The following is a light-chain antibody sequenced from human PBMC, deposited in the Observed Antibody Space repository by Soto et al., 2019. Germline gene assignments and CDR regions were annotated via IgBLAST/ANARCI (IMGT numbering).Light chain of an antibody. CDR3: QQSYSSLVT. V-gene: IGKV1-5*01. CDR2: DAS. J-gene: IGKJ4*01. CDR1: ESIRTW. Sequence: DIQMTQSPSTLSASIGDRVTITCRASESIRTWLAWYQHKPGKAPKFLIYDASSLESGVPSRFRGSGSGTDFTLTINDVQPEDSATYYCQQSYSSLVTFGAGTKV.